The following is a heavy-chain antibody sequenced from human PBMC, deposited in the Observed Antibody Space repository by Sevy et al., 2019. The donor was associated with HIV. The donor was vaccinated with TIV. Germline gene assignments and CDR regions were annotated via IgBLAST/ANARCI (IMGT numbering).Heavy chain of an antibody. V-gene: IGHV5-10-1*01. J-gene: IGHJ6*02. CDR3: ARHLGDIVVVPAANYYYYYGMDV. CDR1: GYSFTSYW. Sequence: GESLKISCKGSGYSFTSYWISWVRQMPGKGLEWMGRIDPSDSYTNYSPSFQGHVTIPADKSISTAYLQWSSLKASDTAMYYCARHLGDIVVVPAANYYYYYGMDVWGQGTTVTVSS. D-gene: IGHD2-2*01. CDR2: IDPSDSYT.